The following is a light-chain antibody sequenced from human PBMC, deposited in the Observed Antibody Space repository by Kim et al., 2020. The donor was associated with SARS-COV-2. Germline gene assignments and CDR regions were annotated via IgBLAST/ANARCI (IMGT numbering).Light chain of an antibody. Sequence: SWSPGERATLSCRASQSVSSYLAWYQQKPGQAPRLLIDDASNRATGIPARFSGSGSGTDFTLTISSLEPEDFAVYYCQQRSNWPTFGQGTKVDIK. J-gene: IGKJ1*01. CDR3: QQRSNWPT. CDR2: DAS. V-gene: IGKV3-11*01. CDR1: QSVSSY.